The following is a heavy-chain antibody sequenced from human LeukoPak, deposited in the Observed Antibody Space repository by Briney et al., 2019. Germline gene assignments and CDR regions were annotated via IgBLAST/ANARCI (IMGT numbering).Heavy chain of an antibody. J-gene: IGHJ4*02. CDR2: ITSSSSYI. CDR1: GFTYSSYN. Sequence: PGGSLRLFHAPSGFTYSSYNMHWVREAPAKGLEWVSSITSSSSYIYDADAVRGRYTISRDNAKNSLYLQMNSLRAEDTAVYYCARELHDYVWGSYRYLPYWGQGTLVTVSS. CDR3: ARELHDYVWGSYRYLPY. D-gene: IGHD3-16*02. V-gene: IGHV3-21*01.